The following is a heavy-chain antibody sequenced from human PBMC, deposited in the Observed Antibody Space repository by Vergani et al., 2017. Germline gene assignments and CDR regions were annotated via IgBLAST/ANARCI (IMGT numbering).Heavy chain of an antibody. J-gene: IGHJ4*02. D-gene: IGHD4-23*01. V-gene: IGHV4-59*05. CDR3: ARIYGGKAYFDY. Sequence: QVQLQESGPGLVKPSETLSLTCTVSGGSISSYYWSWIRQPPGKGLEWIGSIYYSGSTYYNPSLKSRVTISVDTSKNQFSLKLSSVTAADTAVYYCARIYGGKAYFDYWGQGTLVTVSS. CDR2: IYYSGST. CDR1: GGSISSYY.